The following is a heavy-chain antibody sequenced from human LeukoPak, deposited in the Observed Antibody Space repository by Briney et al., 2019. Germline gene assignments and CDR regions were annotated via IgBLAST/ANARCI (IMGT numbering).Heavy chain of an antibody. CDR3: ARSDSSAYYFDY. D-gene: IGHD3-22*01. CDR1: GGSISSGGYY. CDR2: IYDSGAT. Sequence: PSQTLSLTCTVSGGSISSGGYYWSWIRQHPGKGLEWIGYIYDSGATSYNPSLKNRLTISVDTSRNQFSLRLSSVTAADSAVYYCARSDSSAYYFDYWAREPWSPSPQ. V-gene: IGHV4-31*03. J-gene: IGHJ4*02.